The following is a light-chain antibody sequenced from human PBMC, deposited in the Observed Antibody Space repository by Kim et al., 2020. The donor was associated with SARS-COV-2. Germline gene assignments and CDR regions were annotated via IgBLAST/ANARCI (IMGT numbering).Light chain of an antibody. CDR1: SGSIASNY. V-gene: IGLV6-57*02. J-gene: IGLJ2*01. Sequence: GKTETISGTTSSGSIASNYVQWYQQRPGSAPTTVIYEDNQRPSGVPDRFSGSIDSSSNSASLTISGLKTEDEADYYCQSYDSSSVVFGGGTQLTVL. CDR3: QSYDSSSVV. CDR2: EDN.